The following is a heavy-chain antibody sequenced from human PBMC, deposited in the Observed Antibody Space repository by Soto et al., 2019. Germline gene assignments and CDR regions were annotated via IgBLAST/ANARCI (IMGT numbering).Heavy chain of an antibody. D-gene: IGHD1-26*01. CDR2: ISYDGSNK. V-gene: IGHV3-30-3*01. CDR1: GFTFSSYA. Sequence: QVQLVESGGGVVQPGRSLRLSCAASGFTFSSYAMHWVRQAPGKGLEWVAVISYDGSNKYYADSVKGRFTISRDNSKNTLYLQMNSLRAEDTAVYYCARDRSGAFDYWGPGTLVTVSS. CDR3: ARDRSGAFDY. J-gene: IGHJ4*02.